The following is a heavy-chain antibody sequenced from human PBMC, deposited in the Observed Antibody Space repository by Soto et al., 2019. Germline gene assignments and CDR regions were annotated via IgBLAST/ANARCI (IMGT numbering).Heavy chain of an antibody. Sequence: QVQLVQSGAEVKKPGASVKVSCKASGYTFTSYDINWVRQATGQGLEWMGWMNPNSGNTGYAQKFQGRGTMTRNTSISTAYRELSSLRSEDTAVYYWARARNKLWRGYYLSYWGQGTLVTVSS. CDR3: ARARNKLWRGYYLSY. V-gene: IGHV1-8*01. J-gene: IGHJ4*02. CDR1: GYTFTSYD. D-gene: IGHD3-3*01. CDR2: MNPNSGNT.